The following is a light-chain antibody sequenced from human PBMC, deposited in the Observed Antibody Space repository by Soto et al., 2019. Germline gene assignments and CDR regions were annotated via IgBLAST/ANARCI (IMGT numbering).Light chain of an antibody. J-gene: IGKJ2*01. Sequence: DIQMTQSPSSLSASVGHRVTITCRASQTISTYLNWYQQKPGKAPKLLLYTASSLQSGVPSRFSGRGSGTDFTLTISSLQPEDFATYYCQQSYTTPRTFGQGTKLEIK. CDR2: TAS. CDR1: QTISTY. CDR3: QQSYTTPRT. V-gene: IGKV1-39*01.